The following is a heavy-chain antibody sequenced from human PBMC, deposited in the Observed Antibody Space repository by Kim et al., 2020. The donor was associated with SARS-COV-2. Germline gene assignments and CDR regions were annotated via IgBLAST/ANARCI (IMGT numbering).Heavy chain of an antibody. J-gene: IGHJ4*02. D-gene: IGHD6-13*01. CDR2: ISSNGGST. Sequence: GGSLRLSCAASGFTFDDYAMHWVRQAPGKGLEWVSLISSNGGSTYYADSVKGRFTISRDNSKNSLYLQMNSLRTEDTALYYCTKGENSSSWYAIDYWGQGTLVTVSS. CDR3: TKGENSSSWYAIDY. V-gene: IGHV3-43*02. CDR1: GFTFDDYA.